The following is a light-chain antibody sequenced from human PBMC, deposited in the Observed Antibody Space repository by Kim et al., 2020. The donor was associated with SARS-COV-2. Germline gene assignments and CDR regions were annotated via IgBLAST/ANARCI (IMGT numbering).Light chain of an antibody. Sequence: GPRVTMSCTGSTSNIGAGYDVRWYQQLPGTAPKLLIYGNSNRPSGVPDRFSGSKSGTSASLAITGLQAEDEADYYCQSYDSSLSKVFGGGTQLTVL. V-gene: IGLV1-40*01. CDR3: QSYDSSLSKV. CDR2: GNS. CDR1: TSNIGAGYD. J-gene: IGLJ3*02.